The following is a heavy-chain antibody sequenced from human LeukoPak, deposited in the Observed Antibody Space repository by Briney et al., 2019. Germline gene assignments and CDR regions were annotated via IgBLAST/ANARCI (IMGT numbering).Heavy chain of an antibody. J-gene: IGHJ4*02. CDR3: ARASGAAAGLFWY. D-gene: IGHD6-13*01. Sequence: GGSLRLSCAASGFTFSSYSMNWVRQAPGKGLEWVSSISSSSSYIYYADSVKGRFTISRDNAKNSLYLQMNSLRAEDTAVYYCARASGAAAGLFWYWGQGTLVTVSS. V-gene: IGHV3-21*01. CDR1: GFTFSSYS. CDR2: ISSSSSYI.